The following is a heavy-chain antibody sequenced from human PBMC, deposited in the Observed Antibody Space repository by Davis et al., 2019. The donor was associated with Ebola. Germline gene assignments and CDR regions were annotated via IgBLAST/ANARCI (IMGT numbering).Heavy chain of an antibody. Sequence: HTGESLKISCAASGFTFSSYWMHWVRQAPGKGLVWVSRINSDGSSTSYADSVKGRFTISRDNAKNTLDLQMNNLRAEDTAIYYCAKRGRQGRGTTDFDNWGQGTQVTVSS. D-gene: IGHD1-7*01. J-gene: IGHJ4*02. CDR2: INSDGSST. CDR3: AKRGRQGRGTTDFDN. CDR1: GFTFSSYW. V-gene: IGHV3-74*01.